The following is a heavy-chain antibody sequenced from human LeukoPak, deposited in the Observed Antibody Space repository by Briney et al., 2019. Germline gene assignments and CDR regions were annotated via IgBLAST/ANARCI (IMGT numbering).Heavy chain of an antibody. D-gene: IGHD6-19*01. CDR3: ATGAGIAVAGVSPDDAFDI. J-gene: IGHJ3*02. CDR2: IYYSGST. Sequence: SETLSLTCTISGGSVSDYYWSWLRQPPGKGLEWIGYIYYSGSTNYNPSLKSRVTISVDTSKNQFSLKLSSVTAADTAVYYCATGAGIAVAGVSPDDAFDIWGQGTMVTVSS. CDR1: GGSVSDYY. V-gene: IGHV4-59*02.